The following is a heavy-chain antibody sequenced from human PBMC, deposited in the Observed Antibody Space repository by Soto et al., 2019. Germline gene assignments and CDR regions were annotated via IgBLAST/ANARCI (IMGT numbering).Heavy chain of an antibody. CDR2: IYSGGNT. Sequence: EVQLVESGGGLIQPGGSLRLSCAASEFSVSSEYMNWVRQAPGKGLEWVSVIYSGGNTYYTDSVKGRFTISRDTSKNTLYLQMNSLRAEDTAVYYCARASGSRFFDYWGQGILVTVSS. D-gene: IGHD1-26*01. J-gene: IGHJ4*02. CDR3: ARASGSRFFDY. CDR1: EFSVSSEY. V-gene: IGHV3-53*01.